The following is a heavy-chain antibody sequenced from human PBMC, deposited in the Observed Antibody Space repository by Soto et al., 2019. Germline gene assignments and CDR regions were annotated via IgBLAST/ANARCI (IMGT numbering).Heavy chain of an antibody. Sequence: ASVKVSCTVSGYTLTELSMHWVRQAPGKGLEWMGGFDPEDGETIYAQKFQGRVTMTEDTSTDTAYMELSSLRSEDTAVYYCATQYGDYYYYGMDVWGQGTTVTVSS. V-gene: IGHV1-24*01. CDR3: ATQYGDYYYYGMDV. CDR2: FDPEDGET. D-gene: IGHD4-17*01. CDR1: GYTLTELS. J-gene: IGHJ6*02.